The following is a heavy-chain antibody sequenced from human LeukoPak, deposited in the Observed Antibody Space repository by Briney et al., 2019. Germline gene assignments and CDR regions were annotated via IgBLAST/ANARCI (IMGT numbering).Heavy chain of an antibody. CDR1: GGSISSYY. CDR3: AGATYSSSWYGNDAFDI. CDR2: IYTSGST. J-gene: IGHJ3*02. V-gene: IGHV4-4*07. D-gene: IGHD6-13*01. Sequence: PSETLSLTCTVSGGSISSYYWSWIRQPAGKGLEWIGRIYTSGSTNYNPSLKSRVTMSVDTSKNQFSLKLSSVTAADTAVYYCAGATYSSSWYGNDAFDIWGQETMVTVSS.